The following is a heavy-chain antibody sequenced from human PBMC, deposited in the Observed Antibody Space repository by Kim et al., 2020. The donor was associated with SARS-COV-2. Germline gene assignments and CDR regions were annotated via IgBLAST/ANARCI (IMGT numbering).Heavy chain of an antibody. J-gene: IGHJ3*02. CDR3: ARGDYEGPFDI. D-gene: IGHD3-16*01. Sequence: TNHNPSLKSRVTRSVDTYKNQFTLKLGAVTAADTAVYYCARGDYEGPFDIWGQGTMVTVSS. CDR2: T. V-gene: IGHV4-34*01.